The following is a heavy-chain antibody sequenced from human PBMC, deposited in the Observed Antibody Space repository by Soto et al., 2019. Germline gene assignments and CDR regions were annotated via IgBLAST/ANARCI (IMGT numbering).Heavy chain of an antibody. CDR1: GGSISSSSYC. D-gene: IGHD2-15*01. V-gene: IGHV4-39*01. Sequence: SETLSLTCTVSGGSISSSSYCWGWIRQPPGKGLEWIGSIYYSGSTYYNPSLKSRVTISVDTSKNQFSLKLSSVTAADTAVYYCARTSRVVVAATYYYYGMDVWGQGTTVTVSS. J-gene: IGHJ6*02. CDR3: ARTSRVVVAATYYYYGMDV. CDR2: IYYSGST.